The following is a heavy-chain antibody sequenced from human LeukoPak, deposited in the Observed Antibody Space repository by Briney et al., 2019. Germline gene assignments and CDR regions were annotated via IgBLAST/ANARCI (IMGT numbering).Heavy chain of an antibody. J-gene: IGHJ4*02. CDR2: ISAYNGNT. CDR1: GYTFTSYD. CDR3: TRGSGGKMEAADY. D-gene: IGHD2-15*01. Sequence: GASVKVSCKASGYTFTSYDINWVRQATGQGLEWMGWISAYNGNTHFPQKLQGRVIMTTDTSTSTAYMELRSLRSDDTAVYYCTRGSGGKMEAADYWGQGTLVTVSS. V-gene: IGHV1-18*01.